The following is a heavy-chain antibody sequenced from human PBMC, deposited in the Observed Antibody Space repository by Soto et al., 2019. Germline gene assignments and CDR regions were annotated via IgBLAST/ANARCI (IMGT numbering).Heavy chain of an antibody. CDR1: GFTFNNYA. Sequence: EVQLLESGGGLVQPGGSLRLSCAASGFTFNNYAMGWVRQAPGKGLEWVSAITDSGDDTYYIDSVKGRFTISRDNSKSTLYLQMTSLSAEDTDIYYCAKLGSSSWSPNYYFDYWGQGPLVTVSS. V-gene: IGHV3-23*01. J-gene: IGHJ4*02. CDR3: AKLGSSSWSPNYYFDY. D-gene: IGHD2-2*01. CDR2: ITDSGDDT.